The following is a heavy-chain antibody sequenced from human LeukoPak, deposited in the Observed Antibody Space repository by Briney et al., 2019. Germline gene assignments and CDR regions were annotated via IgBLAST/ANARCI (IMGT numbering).Heavy chain of an antibody. CDR2: ISSSSSYI. D-gene: IGHD2-15*01. Sequence: PGGSLRLSCVGSGFTFSNYWMSWARQAPGKGLEWVSSISSSSSYIYYADSVKGRFTISRDNAKNSLYLQMNSLRAEDTAVYYCARETPASSGTIDYWGQGTLVTVSS. V-gene: IGHV3-21*01. CDR3: ARETPASSGTIDY. CDR1: GFTFSNYW. J-gene: IGHJ4*02.